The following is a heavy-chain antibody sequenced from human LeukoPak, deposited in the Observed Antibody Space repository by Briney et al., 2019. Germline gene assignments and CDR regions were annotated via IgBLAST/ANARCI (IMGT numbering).Heavy chain of an antibody. CDR3: ARGLLPAASSPSDY. J-gene: IGHJ4*02. V-gene: IGHV3-30-3*01. Sequence: GGSLRLSCAASGFTFSSYAMHWVRQAPGKGLEWVAVISYDGSNKYYADSVKGRFTISRDNSKNTLYLQMNSLRAEDTAVYYCARGLLPAASSPSDYWGQGTLVTVSS. CDR1: GFTFSSYA. D-gene: IGHD2-2*01. CDR2: ISYDGSNK.